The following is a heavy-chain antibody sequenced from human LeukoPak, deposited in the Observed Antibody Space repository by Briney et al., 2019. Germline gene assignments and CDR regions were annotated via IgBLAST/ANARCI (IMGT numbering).Heavy chain of an antibody. D-gene: IGHD5-12*01. Sequence: GESLRLSCAASGFTFSTSWMTWVRQAPGKGLEWVANIKQDGSDKYYMDSVKGRFTISRDNAKNSLYLQMNSLRAEDTAMYYCARGRYSGTTYYFDYWGQGTLVTVSS. J-gene: IGHJ4*02. V-gene: IGHV3-7*03. CDR3: ARGRYSGTTYYFDY. CDR1: GFTFSTSW. CDR2: IKQDGSDK.